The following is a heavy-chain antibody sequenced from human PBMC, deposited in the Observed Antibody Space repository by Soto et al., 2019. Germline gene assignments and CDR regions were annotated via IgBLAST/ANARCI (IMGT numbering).Heavy chain of an antibody. D-gene: IGHD1-20*01. V-gene: IGHV4-4*02. Sequence: QVQLQESGPGLVKPSGTLSLTCAVSGGSISSSNWWSWVRQPPGKGLEWIGEIYHSGSTNYNPSLKSRVTIYVDKSKNQFSLHLSAVPAADTGVDYGARKYTWKSIGCWFDPWGQGTLVTVSS. CDR3: ARKYTWKSIGCWFDP. CDR1: GGSISSSNW. J-gene: IGHJ5*02. CDR2: IYHSGST.